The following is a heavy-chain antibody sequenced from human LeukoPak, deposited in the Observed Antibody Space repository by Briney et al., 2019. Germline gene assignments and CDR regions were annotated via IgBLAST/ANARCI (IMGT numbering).Heavy chain of an antibody. V-gene: IGHV3-9*01. CDR1: GFTFDDYA. D-gene: IGHD3-9*01. CDR2: ISWNSGSI. Sequence: GGSLRLSCAASGFTFDDYAMYWVRHAPGKGLEWVSGISWNSGSIVYADSVKGRFTIYRDNAKNSLYLQMNSLRAEDTALYYCAKRSQSYDILTGYYGNEAFDIWGQGTMVTVSS. CDR3: AKRSQSYDILTGYYGNEAFDI. J-gene: IGHJ3*02.